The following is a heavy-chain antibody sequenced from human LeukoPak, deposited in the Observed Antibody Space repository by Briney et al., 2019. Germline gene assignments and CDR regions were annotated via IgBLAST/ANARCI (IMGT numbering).Heavy chain of an antibody. CDR1: GYTFTSYG. CDR2: ISAYDGNT. D-gene: IGHD6-13*01. CDR3: AREYSSSWYTSMYYYYYGMDV. V-gene: IGHV1-18*01. Sequence: ASVKVSCRASGYTFTSYGISWVRQASGQGLEWMGWISAYDGNTNYAQKLQGRVTMTTDTSTSTAYMELRSLRSDDTAVYYCAREYSSSWYTSMYYYYYGMDVWGQGTTVTVSS. J-gene: IGHJ6*02.